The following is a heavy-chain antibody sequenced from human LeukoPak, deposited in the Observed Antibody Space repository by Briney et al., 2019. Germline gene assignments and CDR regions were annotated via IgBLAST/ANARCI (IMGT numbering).Heavy chain of an antibody. J-gene: IGHJ4*02. V-gene: IGHV3-9*01. Sequence: GGSLRLSCAVSGFTFDDYAMHWVRQAPGKGLEWVSGISWNSGSIDYADSVKGRFTISRDNAKNSLYLQMNSLRAEDTALYYCAKGASIAVAGTLDHWGQGTLVTVSS. D-gene: IGHD6-19*01. CDR3: AKGASIAVAGTLDH. CDR2: ISWNSGSI. CDR1: GFTFDDYA.